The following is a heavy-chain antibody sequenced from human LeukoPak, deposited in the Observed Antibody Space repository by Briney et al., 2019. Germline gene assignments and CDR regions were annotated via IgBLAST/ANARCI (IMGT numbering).Heavy chain of an antibody. V-gene: IGHV3-33*01. J-gene: IGHJ1*01. CDR2: IWYDGSNT. D-gene: IGHD4-23*01. CDR3: YGANAEH. Sequence: PGRSQRLSCVASGFTFSSFGMHWVRQAPGKGLEWVALIWYDGSNTYYADSVKGRFTISRDDSKNTVYLQMNSLRAEDTAVYYCYGANAEHWGQGTLVTVSS. CDR1: GFTFSSFG.